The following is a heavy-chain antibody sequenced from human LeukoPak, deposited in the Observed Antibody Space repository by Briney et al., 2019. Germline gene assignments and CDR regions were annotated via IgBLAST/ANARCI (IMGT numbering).Heavy chain of an antibody. D-gene: IGHD4-17*01. CDR1: GFTFYGFW. CDR3: TRDALYGDPSYYYMDV. V-gene: IGHV3-7*01. Sequence: GGSLRLSCAASGFTFYGFWMSWVRQAPGKGLEWVANIKQDGSDIYYLGSVRGRFTISRDNAMNSQYLQMNSLRAEDTAVYYCTRDALYGDPSYYYMDVWGKGTTVTVSS. CDR2: IKQDGSDI. J-gene: IGHJ6*03.